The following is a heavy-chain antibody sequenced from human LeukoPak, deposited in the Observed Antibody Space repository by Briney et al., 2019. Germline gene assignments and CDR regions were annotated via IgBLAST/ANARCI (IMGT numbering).Heavy chain of an antibody. CDR3: ARTYYYDRSYFDY. V-gene: IGHV1-2*02. Sequence: ASVKVSCKASGYTFTSYYMHWVRQAPGQGLEWMGIINPNSGGTNYAQKFQGRVTMTRDTSISTAYMELSRLRSDDTAVYYCARTYYYDRSYFDYWGQGTLVTVSS. J-gene: IGHJ4*02. CDR1: GYTFTSYY. D-gene: IGHD3-22*01. CDR2: INPNSGGT.